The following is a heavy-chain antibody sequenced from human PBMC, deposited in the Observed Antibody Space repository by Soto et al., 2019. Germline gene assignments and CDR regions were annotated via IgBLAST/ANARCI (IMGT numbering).Heavy chain of an antibody. CDR3: RVTTIFGVVIISDY. CDR2: IRSKANSYAT. CDR1: GFTFSGSA. V-gene: IGHV3-73*01. J-gene: IGHJ4*02. D-gene: IGHD3-3*01. Sequence: GSLRLSCAASGFTFSGSAMHWVRQASGKGLEWVGRIRSKANSYATAYAASVKGRFTTSRDDSKNTAYLQMNSLKTEDTAVYYCRVTTIFGVVIISDYWGQGTLVTVSS.